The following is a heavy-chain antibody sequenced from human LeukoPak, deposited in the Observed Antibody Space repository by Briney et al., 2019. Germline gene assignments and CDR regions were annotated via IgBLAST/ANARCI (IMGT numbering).Heavy chain of an antibody. Sequence: GGSLRLSCVASGFPFSSYWMDWVRQAPGKGLEWVASINPDGNKKYSADSVKGRFTISRDNAENSLYLQMNSLRVEDTAFYYCARDLAYSRLDYWGQGMLVTVSS. D-gene: IGHD5-18*01. V-gene: IGHV3-7*01. CDR3: ARDLAYSRLDY. CDR1: GFPFSSYW. CDR2: INPDGNKK. J-gene: IGHJ4*02.